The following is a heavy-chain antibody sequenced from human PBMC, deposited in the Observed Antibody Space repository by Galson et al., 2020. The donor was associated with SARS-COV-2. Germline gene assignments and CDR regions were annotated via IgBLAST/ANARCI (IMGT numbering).Heavy chain of an antibody. CDR1: GFTFSSYG. Sequence: TGGSLRLSCAASGFTFSSYGMHWVRQAPGKGLEWVAVISYDGSNKYYADSVKGRFTISRDNSKNTLYLQMNSLRAEDTAVYYCAKDRRYSSIAWFDPWGQGTLVTVSS. D-gene: IGHD6-13*01. J-gene: IGHJ5*02. CDR3: AKDRRYSSIAWFDP. V-gene: IGHV3-30*18. CDR2: ISYDGSNK.